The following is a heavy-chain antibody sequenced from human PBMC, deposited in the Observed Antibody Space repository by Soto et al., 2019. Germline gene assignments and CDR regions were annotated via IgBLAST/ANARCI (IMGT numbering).Heavy chain of an antibody. CDR3: ARERYQVISDGMDV. D-gene: IGHD2-2*01. V-gene: IGHV1-2*02. Sequence: ASVKVSCKASGYIFTGSYVHWVRESPGQGLGWMGWINPETGGTSYAQKFQGRVTLSRDTSINTAYLELSRLRFDDAAVYFCARERYQVISDGMDVWGQGTTVTVSS. J-gene: IGHJ6*02. CDR2: INPETGGT. CDR1: GYIFTGSY.